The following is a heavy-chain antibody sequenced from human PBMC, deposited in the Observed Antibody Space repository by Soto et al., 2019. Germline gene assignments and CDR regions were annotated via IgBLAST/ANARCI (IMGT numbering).Heavy chain of an antibody. Sequence: SETLSLTCTVSGSSISGDYYWPWIRQAPGKGLEWIGYVYHTGSTYHSPSLKSRGSISVDTSNNQFSLKLSSVTAADTAVYFCAREPYDITGNRIDSGGQGIPVTVSS. D-gene: IGHD3-22*01. J-gene: IGHJ5*01. V-gene: IGHV4-30-4*01. CDR1: GSSISGDYY. CDR3: AREPYDITGNRIDS. CDR2: VYHTGST.